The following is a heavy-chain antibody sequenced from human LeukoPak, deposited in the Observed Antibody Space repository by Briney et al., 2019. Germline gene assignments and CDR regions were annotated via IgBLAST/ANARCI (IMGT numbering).Heavy chain of an antibody. D-gene: IGHD1-20*01. CDR1: GYPISSGYY. Sequence: PSETLSLTCTVSGYPISSGYYWGWIRQPPGKGLEWIGSIYHSGSTYYNPSLKSRVTISVDTSKNQFSLKLSSVTAADTAVYYCARETNWNDGYYYYYMDVWGKGTTVTVSS. J-gene: IGHJ6*03. CDR2: IYHSGST. V-gene: IGHV4-38-2*02. CDR3: ARETNWNDGYYYYYMDV.